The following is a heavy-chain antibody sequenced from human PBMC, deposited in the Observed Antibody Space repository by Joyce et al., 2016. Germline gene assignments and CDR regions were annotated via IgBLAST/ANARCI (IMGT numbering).Heavy chain of an antibody. CDR2: ISRDNTYI. J-gene: IGHJ4*02. D-gene: IGHD4-11*01. CDR1: GFIFSSYS. V-gene: IGHV3-21*01. CDR3: ARDVLTTVTKAYGY. Sequence: EVQLVESGGGLVKPGESLRISCTASGFIFSSYSMTWVRQAPGKGLGWVSSISRDNTYIFHADSVKGRFTISRDNARNSLYLQMNSLRAEDTAVYYCARDVLTTVTKAYGYWGQGTLVAVSS.